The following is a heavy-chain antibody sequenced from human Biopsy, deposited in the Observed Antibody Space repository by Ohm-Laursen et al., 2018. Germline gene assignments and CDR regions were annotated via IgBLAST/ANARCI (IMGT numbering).Heavy chain of an antibody. V-gene: IGHV3-11*01. J-gene: IGHJ4*02. Sequence: GSLRLSCTASGFPVSDYCMSWIRQAPGRGLEWVSDINSSGSTKYHAESVKGRFTISRDNAMNSVYLQMNILRGEDTAVYYCARAVGITAAPIDYWGQGTLVTVSS. CDR2: INSSGSTK. CDR3: ARAVGITAAPIDY. CDR1: GFPVSDYC. D-gene: IGHD1-7*01.